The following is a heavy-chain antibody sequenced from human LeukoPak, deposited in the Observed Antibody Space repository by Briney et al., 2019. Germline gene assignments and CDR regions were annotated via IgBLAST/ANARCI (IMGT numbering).Heavy chain of an antibody. D-gene: IGHD2-2*01. V-gene: IGHV1-46*01. Sequence: ASVKVSCKASGYTFTSYYMHWVRQAPGQGLEWMGIINPSGGSTSYAQKFQGRVTMTRDMSTSTVYMELSSLRSEDTDVYYCARDYCRSTSCYFRGGNWSYPWGHGTLVTVSS. CDR2: INPSGGST. CDR3: ARDYCRSTSCYFRGGNWSYP. CDR1: GYTFTSYY. J-gene: IGHJ5*02.